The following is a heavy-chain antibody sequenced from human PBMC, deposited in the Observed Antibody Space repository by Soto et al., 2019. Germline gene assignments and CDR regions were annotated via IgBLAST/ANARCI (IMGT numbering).Heavy chain of an antibody. CDR2: ISSSSTYI. CDR1: GFTFSSYT. Sequence: EVQLVESGGGLVQPGGSLRLSCAASGFTFSSYTMNWVRQAPGKGLEWVSSISSSSTYIYYADSVKGRFTISRDNAKNSLYLQMNSLRAEDTAMYYCARAYSGSYYSTHWGQGTLVTVSS. D-gene: IGHD1-26*01. CDR3: ARAYSGSYYSTH. V-gene: IGHV3-21*01. J-gene: IGHJ4*02.